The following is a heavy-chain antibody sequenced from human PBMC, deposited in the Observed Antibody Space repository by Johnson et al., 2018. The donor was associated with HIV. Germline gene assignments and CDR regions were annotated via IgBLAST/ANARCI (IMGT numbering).Heavy chain of an antibody. D-gene: IGHD3-10*01. V-gene: IGHV3-66*01. CDR3: ARAGRWSGDTFDI. CDR2: IYSGGST. CDR1: GFTFSNYP. Sequence: VHLVASGGCVVQPGRFLRLSCAASGFTFSNYPMNWVRQAPGKGLEWVSVIYSGGSTYYADSVKGRFTVSRDNSKNTLYLQMNSLRAEDTAVYYCARAGRWSGDTFDIWGQGTMVTVSS. J-gene: IGHJ3*02.